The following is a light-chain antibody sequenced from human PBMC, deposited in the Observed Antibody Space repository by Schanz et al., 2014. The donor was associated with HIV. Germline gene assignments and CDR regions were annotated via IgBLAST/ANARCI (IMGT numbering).Light chain of an antibody. CDR2: NND. Sequence: QSVLTQPPSASGPPGQRVTISCSGSSSNIGSNTVNWYQHLPGTAPTLLIYNNDHRPSGVPDRFSGSESGTSASLAISGLQSEDEADYYCGTWDDSLNGWVFGGGTKVTVL. CDR1: SSNIGSNT. V-gene: IGLV1-44*01. J-gene: IGLJ3*02. CDR3: GTWDDSLNGWV.